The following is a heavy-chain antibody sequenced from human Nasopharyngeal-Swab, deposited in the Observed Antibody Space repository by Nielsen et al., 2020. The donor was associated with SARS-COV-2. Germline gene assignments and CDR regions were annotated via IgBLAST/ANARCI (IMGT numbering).Heavy chain of an antibody. D-gene: IGHD1-1*01. Sequence: GESLTISCAASGFTFSSYWMSWVRQAPGKGLEWVANIKQDGSEKYYVDSVKGRFTISRDNAKNSLYLQMNSLRAEDTAVYYCASSRTTQNWFDPWGQGTLVTVSS. CDR2: IKQDGSEK. V-gene: IGHV3-7*03. CDR1: GFTFSSYW. CDR3: ASSRTTQNWFDP. J-gene: IGHJ5*02.